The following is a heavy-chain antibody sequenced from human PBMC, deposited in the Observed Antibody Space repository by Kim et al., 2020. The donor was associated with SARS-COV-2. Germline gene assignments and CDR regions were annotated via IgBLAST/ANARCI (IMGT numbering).Heavy chain of an antibody. CDR2: IYYSGST. Sequence: SETLSLTCTVSGGSISSGGYYWSWIRQHPGKGLEWIGYIYYSGSTYYNPSLKSRVTISVDTSKNQFSLKLSPVTAADTAVYYCARAAYNWNYREPPDYRGQGTLVTVSS. CDR3: ARAAYNWNYREPPDY. J-gene: IGHJ4*02. CDR1: GGSISSGGYY. V-gene: IGHV4-31*03. D-gene: IGHD1-7*01.